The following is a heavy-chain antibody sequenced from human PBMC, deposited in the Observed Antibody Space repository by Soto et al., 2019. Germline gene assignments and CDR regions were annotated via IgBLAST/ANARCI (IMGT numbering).Heavy chain of an antibody. CDR2: ISGSGGST. V-gene: IGHV3-23*01. D-gene: IGHD3-22*01. J-gene: IGHJ3*02. Sequence: EVQLLESGGGLVQPGGSLRLSCAASGFTFSSYAMSWVRQDPGKGLEWVSAISGSGGSTYYADSVKGRFTISRDNSKNTLYLQMNSLRAEDTAVYYCAKEWYSYDSSGYNGPVYAFDIWGQGTMVTVSS. CDR3: AKEWYSYDSSGYNGPVYAFDI. CDR1: GFTFSSYA.